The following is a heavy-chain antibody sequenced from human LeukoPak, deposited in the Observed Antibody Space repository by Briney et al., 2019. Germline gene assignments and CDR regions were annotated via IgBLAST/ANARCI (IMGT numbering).Heavy chain of an antibody. V-gene: IGHV1-2*02. J-gene: IGHJ6*03. CDR2: INPNSGGT. CDR3: AREKAEYYYYYMAV. Sequence: ASVKVSCKVSGYTFTGYYLHWVRQAPGQGLEWMGWINPNSGGTNYAQKFQGRVTMTRDTSISTAYMELSRLRSDDTAVYYCAREKAEYYYYYMAVWGKGTTVTVSS. CDR1: GYTFTGYY.